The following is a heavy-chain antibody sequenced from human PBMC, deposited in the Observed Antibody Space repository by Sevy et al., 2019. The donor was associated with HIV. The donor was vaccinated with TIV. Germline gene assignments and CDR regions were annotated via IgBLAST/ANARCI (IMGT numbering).Heavy chain of an antibody. CDR1: GGSLMSPTFY. CDR3: VRDHHLRGRHWFDS. CDR2: MHYGGGT. J-gene: IGHJ5*01. V-gene: IGHV4-39*01. D-gene: IGHD3-16*01. Sequence: SETLSLTCTASGGSLMSPTFYWGWVRQPPGERLEWIAAMHYGGGTYSNPSLKDRLAMSIDTSKNQFSLNLTSVTAADAAVYHCVRDHHLRGRHWFDSWGLGALVTVSS.